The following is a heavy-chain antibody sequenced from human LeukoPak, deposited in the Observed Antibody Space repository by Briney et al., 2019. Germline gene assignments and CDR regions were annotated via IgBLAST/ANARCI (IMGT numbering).Heavy chain of an antibody. Sequence: ASVKVSCKASGYTFTSYGISWVRQAPGQGLEWMGWISAYNGNTNYAQKLQGRVTMTTDTSTSTAYMELRSLRSDDTAVYYCAAYCSSTSCHAAFDYWGQGTLVTVSS. V-gene: IGHV1-18*01. D-gene: IGHD2-2*01. J-gene: IGHJ4*02. CDR1: GYTFTSYG. CDR3: AAYCSSTSCHAAFDY. CDR2: ISAYNGNT.